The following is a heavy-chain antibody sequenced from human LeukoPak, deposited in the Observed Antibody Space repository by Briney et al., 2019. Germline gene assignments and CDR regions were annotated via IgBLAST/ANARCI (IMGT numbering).Heavy chain of an antibody. CDR1: GLTFDVYA. CDR3: AKDSAGTFDY. Sequence: GRSLSLSCAPSGLTFDVYAMHWVRQAPGEGLEWGSGISWNSGSIGNADSVKGRFNISRDNAKNSLYLQMNSLRAEDTALYYCAKDSAGTFDYWGQGTLVTVSS. CDR2: ISWNSGSI. V-gene: IGHV3-9*01. D-gene: IGHD6-19*01. J-gene: IGHJ4*02.